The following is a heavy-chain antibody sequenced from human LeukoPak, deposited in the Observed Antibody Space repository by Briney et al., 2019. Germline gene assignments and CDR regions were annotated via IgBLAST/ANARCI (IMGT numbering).Heavy chain of an antibody. CDR3: ARMPGAYGSGSPLYYGMDV. CDR1: GYTFTSYA. Sequence: ASVKVSCKASGYTFTSYATHWVRQAPGQRLEWMGWINAGNGNTKYSQKFQGRVTITRDTSASTAYMELSSLRSEDTAVYYCARMPGAYGSGSPLYYGMDVWGQGTTVTVSS. D-gene: IGHD3-10*01. V-gene: IGHV1-3*01. CDR2: INAGNGNT. J-gene: IGHJ6*02.